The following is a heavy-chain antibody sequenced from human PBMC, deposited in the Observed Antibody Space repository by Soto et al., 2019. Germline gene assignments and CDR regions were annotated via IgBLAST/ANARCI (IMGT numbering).Heavy chain of an antibody. V-gene: IGHV4-39*01. CDR3: ARQSPFTIAVAGLSV. CDR2: IYYSGST. CDR1: GGSISSSSYY. D-gene: IGHD6-19*01. Sequence: SETLSLTCTVSGGSISSSSYYWGWIRQPPGKGLEWIGSIYYSGSTYYNPSLKSRVTISVDTSKNQFSLKLSSVTAADTAVYYCARQSPFTIAVAGLSVWGQGTLVTVSS. J-gene: IGHJ4*02.